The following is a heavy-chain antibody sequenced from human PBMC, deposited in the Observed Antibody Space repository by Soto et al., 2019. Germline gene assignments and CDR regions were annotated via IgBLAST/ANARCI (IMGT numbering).Heavy chain of an antibody. CDR1: GGTFSSYA. V-gene: IGHV1-69*06. CDR3: ARNDAGIAYFDY. J-gene: IGHJ4*02. Sequence: SVKVSCKASGGTFSSYAISWVRQAPGQGLEWMGGIIPIFGTANYAQKFQGRVTITADKSTSTAYMELSSLRSEDTAVYYCARNDAGIAYFDYWGQGTLVTVYS. D-gene: IGHD6-13*01. CDR2: IIPIFGTA.